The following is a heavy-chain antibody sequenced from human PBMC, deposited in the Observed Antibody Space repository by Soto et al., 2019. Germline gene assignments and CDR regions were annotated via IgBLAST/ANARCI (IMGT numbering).Heavy chain of an antibody. CDR3: ARGTYESGFDR. CDR2: TIPIFGTP. D-gene: IGHD3-10*01. J-gene: IGHJ5*02. V-gene: IGHV1-69*01. CDR1: GETFRTYA. Sequence: QVQMVQSGAVVKKPGSSVKVSCKASGETFRTYAVNWVRQAPGQGLEWMGGTIPIFGTPNYAETFQGRVTITADDSTRTAHMEVTNLTSDDTAVYYCARGTYESGFDRWGQGTLVTVSS.